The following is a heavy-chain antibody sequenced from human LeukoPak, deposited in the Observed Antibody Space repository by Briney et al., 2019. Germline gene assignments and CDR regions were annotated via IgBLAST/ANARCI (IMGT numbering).Heavy chain of an antibody. CDR2: IYASGST. D-gene: IGHD5-18*01. Sequence: PSETLSLTCTVSGDSISGYYWSWIRQPAGKGLEWIGRIYASGSTNYNPSLRSRVTMSVDTSKSQFSLTLSSVTAADTAVYYCARRWIQLWYGGWGQGTLVTVSS. CDR3: ARRWIQLWYGG. CDR1: GDSISGYY. J-gene: IGHJ4*02. V-gene: IGHV4-4*07.